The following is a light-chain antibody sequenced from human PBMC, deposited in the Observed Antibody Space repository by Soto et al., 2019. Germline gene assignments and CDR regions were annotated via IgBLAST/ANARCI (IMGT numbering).Light chain of an antibody. CDR3: QQSNNWPYT. CDR2: GVS. CDR1: QSVSRN. V-gene: IGKV3-15*01. Sequence: EILMTQSPATLAVSPGERVALPCRASQSVSRNLAWYQQKSGQAPRLLIYGVSSRATDTPARFSGSGSGTEFTLTISSLQSEDFAVYYCQQSNNWPYTFGLGTKLEMK. J-gene: IGKJ2*01.